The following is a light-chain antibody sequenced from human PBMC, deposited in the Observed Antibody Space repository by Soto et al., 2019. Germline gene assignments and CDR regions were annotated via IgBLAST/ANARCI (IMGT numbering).Light chain of an antibody. CDR1: QSVSSSY. V-gene: IGKV3-20*01. CDR3: QQYGSSPS. J-gene: IGKJ1*01. CDR2: AAS. Sequence: EIVLTQSTSPLSLSAGERSTLSCRASQSVSSSYLAWYQQKPGQAPRFLIYAASSRATGIPDRFSGSGSGTDFTLTISSLEPEDSAVYYCQQYGSSPSFGQGTKVDIK.